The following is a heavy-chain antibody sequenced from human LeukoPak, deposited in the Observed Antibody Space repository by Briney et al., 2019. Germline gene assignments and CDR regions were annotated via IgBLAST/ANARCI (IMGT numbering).Heavy chain of an antibody. J-gene: IGHJ4*02. D-gene: IGHD2-2*01. Sequence: SETLSLTCTVSGGSISSSSYYWDWIRLPPGKGLEWIGAIYYSGNTNYNPSLKSRVTISVDTSKNQFSLKLSSVTAADTAVYYCARHRIPAALASAFDYWGQGTLVTVSS. V-gene: IGHV4-39*01. CDR2: IYYSGNT. CDR1: GGSISSSSYY. CDR3: ARHRIPAALASAFDY.